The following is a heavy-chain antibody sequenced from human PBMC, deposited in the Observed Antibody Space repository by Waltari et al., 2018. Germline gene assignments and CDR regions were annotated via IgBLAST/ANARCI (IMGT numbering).Heavy chain of an antibody. CDR1: GFTVSSNY. J-gene: IGHJ1*01. CDR2: IYSGGST. CDR3: ARVAVAGTWYFQH. Sequence: EVQLVESGGGLIQPGGSLRLSCAASGFTVSSNYMSWVRQAPGKGLEWVSVIYSGGSTYYADSVKGRFTISRDNSKNTLYLQMNSLRAEDTAVYYCARVAVAGTWYFQHWGQGTLVTVSS. D-gene: IGHD6-19*01. V-gene: IGHV3-53*01.